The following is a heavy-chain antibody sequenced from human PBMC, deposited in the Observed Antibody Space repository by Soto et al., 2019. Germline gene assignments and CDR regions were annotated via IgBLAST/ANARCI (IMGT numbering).Heavy chain of an antibody. D-gene: IGHD6-13*01. CDR3: ARGHLRVGMADLRRGYYGMDV. CDR1: GFTFSSYS. J-gene: IGHJ6*02. CDR2: ISSSSATK. V-gene: IGHV3-48*02. Sequence: EVQLVESGGGLAQPGGSLRLSCAASGFTFSSYSMNWVRQAPGKGLEWISYISSSSATKYYADSVKGRFTMSRDNGKNSLYLQMNSLRDEDTAVYYCARGHLRVGMADLRRGYYGMDVWGQGTTVNVS.